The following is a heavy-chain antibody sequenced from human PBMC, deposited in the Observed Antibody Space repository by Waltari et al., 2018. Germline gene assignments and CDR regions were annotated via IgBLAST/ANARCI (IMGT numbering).Heavy chain of an antibody. CDR1: GFTFSSYS. D-gene: IGHD4-17*01. CDR3: ATLTTVTPGY. Sequence: EVQLVESGGGLVQPGGSLRLSCAASGFTFSSYSMNWVRQAPGKGLEGVSYISSSSSTIYYADSVKGRFTISRDNAKNALYLQMNSLRAEDTAVYYCATLTTVTPGYWGQGTLVTVSS. V-gene: IGHV3-48*01. J-gene: IGHJ4*02. CDR2: ISSSSSTI.